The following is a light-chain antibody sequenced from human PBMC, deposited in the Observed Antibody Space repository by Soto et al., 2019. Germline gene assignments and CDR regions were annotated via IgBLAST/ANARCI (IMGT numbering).Light chain of an antibody. Sequence: QSALTQPASVSGSPGQSITISCTGTSSDVGGYNYVSWYQQHPGKAPKLMIYEVSNRPSGVSNRFSASKSGNTASLTISGLQAEDEADYYCSSYTTSNTYVFGTGTKATVL. CDR2: EVS. CDR3: SSYTTSNTYV. CDR1: SSDVGGYNY. J-gene: IGLJ1*01. V-gene: IGLV2-14*01.